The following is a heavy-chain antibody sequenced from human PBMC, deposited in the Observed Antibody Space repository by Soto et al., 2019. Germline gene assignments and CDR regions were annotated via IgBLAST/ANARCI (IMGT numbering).Heavy chain of an antibody. Sequence: LRLSCAASGXTFSSYSMNWVRQAPGKGLEWVSYISSSSSTIYYADSVKGRFTISRDNAKNSLYLQMNSLRDEDTAVYYCARGRFIVVVPAAQTYGMDVWGQGTTVTVSS. CDR2: ISSSSSTI. D-gene: IGHD2-2*01. CDR3: ARGRFIVVVPAAQTYGMDV. V-gene: IGHV3-48*02. J-gene: IGHJ6*02. CDR1: GXTFSSYS.